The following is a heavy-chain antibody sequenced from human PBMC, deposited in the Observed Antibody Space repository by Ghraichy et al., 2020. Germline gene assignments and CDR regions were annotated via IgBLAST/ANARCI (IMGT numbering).Heavy chain of an antibody. V-gene: IGHV3-23*01. D-gene: IGHD3-3*01. J-gene: IGHJ4*02. Sequence: GGSLRLSCAASGFTFSSYVMSWVRQAPGKGLEWVSAISGSGVITNYADSVKGRFTISRDNSKNTLYLQMNSLRAEDTAVYYCAKYERHFDYWGQGTLVTVSS. CDR3: AKYERHFDY. CDR1: GFTFSSYV. CDR2: ISGSGVIT.